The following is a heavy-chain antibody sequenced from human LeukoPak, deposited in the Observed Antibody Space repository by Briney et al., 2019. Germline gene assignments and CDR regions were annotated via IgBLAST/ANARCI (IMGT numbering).Heavy chain of an antibody. J-gene: IGHJ4*02. CDR2: IRSKAYGGTT. CDR3: TRGGLYYDSSGYPLDY. V-gene: IGHV3-49*04. Sequence: PGGSLRLSCTGSGFTFGDYALSWVRQAPGKGLEWVGFIRSKAYGGTTEYAASVKGRFTISRDDSKSIAYLQMNSLKTEDTAVYYCTRGGLYYDSSGYPLDYWGQGTLVTVSS. CDR1: GFTFGDYA. D-gene: IGHD3-22*01.